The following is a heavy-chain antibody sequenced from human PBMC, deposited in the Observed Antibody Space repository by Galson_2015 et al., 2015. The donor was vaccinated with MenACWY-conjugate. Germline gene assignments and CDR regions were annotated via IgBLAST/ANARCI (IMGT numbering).Heavy chain of an antibody. Sequence: SLRLSCAASGFTFSSYWMTWVRQAPGKGLEGVAYIKEDGSKKLYVDSVKGRFTASRDNAENSLYLQMSSLRAEDTAVYYCTRDWGRSFEYWGQGTLVTVSS. D-gene: IGHD3-16*01. CDR1: GFTFSSYW. J-gene: IGHJ4*02. V-gene: IGHV3-7*03. CDR2: IKEDGSKK. CDR3: TRDWGRSFEY.